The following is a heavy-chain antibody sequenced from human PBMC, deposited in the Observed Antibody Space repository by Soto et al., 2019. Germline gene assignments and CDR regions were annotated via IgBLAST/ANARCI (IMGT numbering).Heavy chain of an antibody. V-gene: IGHV3-23*01. Sequence: GGSLRLSCAASGFTFSSYAMSWVRQAPGKGLEWVSAISGSGGSTYYANSGKGRSTISRDNSKNTLYLQMNSLRAEDTAVYYCAKVQLPHNPTPNFFDYWGQGTLVTVSS. CDR3: AKVQLPHNPTPNFFDY. D-gene: IGHD2-2*01. CDR2: ISGSGGST. J-gene: IGHJ4*02. CDR1: GFTFSSYA.